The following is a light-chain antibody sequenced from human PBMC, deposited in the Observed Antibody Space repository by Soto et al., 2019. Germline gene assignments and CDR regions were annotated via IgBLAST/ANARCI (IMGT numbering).Light chain of an antibody. V-gene: IGKV3-15*01. Sequence: EIVLTQSPATLSLSPGERATLSCRASQTVSSYLLWYQQKPGQAPRPLIYGASTRATGIPARFSGSGSGTEFTLTISSLQSEDFAVYHCQQYYNWWTFGQGTKVDIK. J-gene: IGKJ1*01. CDR1: QTVSSY. CDR3: QQYYNWWT. CDR2: GAS.